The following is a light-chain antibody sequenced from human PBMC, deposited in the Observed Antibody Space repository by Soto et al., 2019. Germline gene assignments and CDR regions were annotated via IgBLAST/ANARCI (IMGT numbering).Light chain of an antibody. CDR1: QSISSW. CDR2: DAS. Sequence: DVQMTQSPSTLSASFGDRVTITCRASQSISSWLAWYQQKLGRAPRLLIYDASSLESGVPSRFSGSGYGTEFTLTISSLQPDDFATYYCQQYNTYSSLTFGGGTKVDTK. CDR3: QQYNTYSSLT. V-gene: IGKV1-5*01. J-gene: IGKJ4*01.